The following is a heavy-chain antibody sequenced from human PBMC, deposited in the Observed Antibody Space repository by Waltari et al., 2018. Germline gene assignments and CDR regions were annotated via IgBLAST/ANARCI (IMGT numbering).Heavy chain of an antibody. V-gene: IGHV4-39*01. CDR2: IYYSGST. CDR3: ARMTMIVVGLFDY. Sequence: QLQLQESGPGLVKPSETLSLTCTVSGGSISSSSYYWGWIRQPPGKGLEWIGSIYYSGSTYYNPSLNSRVTISVDTSKNQFSLKLSSVTAADTAVYYCARMTMIVVGLFDYWGQGTLVTVSS. CDR1: GGSISSSSYY. D-gene: IGHD3-22*01. J-gene: IGHJ4*02.